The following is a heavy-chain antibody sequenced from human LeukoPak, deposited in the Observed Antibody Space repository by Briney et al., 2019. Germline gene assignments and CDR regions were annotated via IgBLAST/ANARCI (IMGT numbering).Heavy chain of an antibody. CDR1: GFSFSDYY. V-gene: IGHV3-11*01. J-gene: IGHJ4*02. Sequence: GGSLRLSCAASGFSFSDYYVSWVRQAPGKGLEWISYISNSGSTIFYADSVKGRFTVSRDNAKNSLFLQMNSLRAEDTAVYYCARDQDEDRAGTTYDWWGQGTLVTVSS. D-gene: IGHD1-1*01. CDR2: ISNSGSTI. CDR3: ARDQDEDRAGTTYDW.